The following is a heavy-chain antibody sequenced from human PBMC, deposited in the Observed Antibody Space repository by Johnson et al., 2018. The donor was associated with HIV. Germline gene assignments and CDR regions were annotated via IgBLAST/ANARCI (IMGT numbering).Heavy chain of an antibody. J-gene: IGHJ3*02. D-gene: IGHD2-2*01. CDR3: AKFHGSSASDAFDI. V-gene: IGHV3-20*04. Sequence: MQLVESGGGVVRPGGSLRLSCAASGFTFDDHGMSWVRQAPGKGLEWVSGINWNGGSTGYSDSVKGRFTISRDNSKNTLYLQMNSLRAEDTAVYYCAKFHGSSASDAFDIWGQGTMVTVSS. CDR2: INWNGGST. CDR1: GFTFDDHG.